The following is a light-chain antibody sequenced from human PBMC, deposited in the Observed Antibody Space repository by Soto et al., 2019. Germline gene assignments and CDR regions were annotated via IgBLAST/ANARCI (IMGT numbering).Light chain of an antibody. V-gene: IGKV3-20*01. CDR2: DAS. Sequence: EGVLPQSPGTLSLSPGERATLSCRASQSVTTYLAWYQQKPGQAPRLLIYDASSRAAGIPDRFSGSGSGTDFTLTITRLEPEDFAVYHCQQYDGSPRTFGQGTKVDIK. CDR3: QQYDGSPRT. CDR1: QSVTTY. J-gene: IGKJ1*01.